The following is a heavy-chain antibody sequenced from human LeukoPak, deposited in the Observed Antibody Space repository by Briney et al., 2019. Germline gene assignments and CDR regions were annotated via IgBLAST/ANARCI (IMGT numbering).Heavy chain of an antibody. D-gene: IGHD2-8*01. J-gene: IGHJ4*02. CDR1: GFTFSSYG. Sequence: PGGSLRLSCAASGFTFSSYGMSWVRQAPGKGLEWVSAISGSGGSTYYADSVKGRFTISRDNSKNTLYLQMNSLRAEDTAVYYCAKDEKPTIVLMVYATYPNYWGQGTLVTVSS. CDR2: ISGSGGST. CDR3: AKDEKPTIVLMVYATYPNY. V-gene: IGHV3-23*01.